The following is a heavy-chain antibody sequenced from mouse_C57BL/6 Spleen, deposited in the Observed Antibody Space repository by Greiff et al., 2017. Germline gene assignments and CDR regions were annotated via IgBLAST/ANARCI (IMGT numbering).Heavy chain of an antibody. CDR3: ARSPLYYGNSQGKNYAMDY. CDR1: GYTFTSYW. V-gene: IGHV1-53*01. CDR2: INPSNGGT. J-gene: IGHJ4*01. Sequence: QVQLQQPGTELVKPGASVKLSCKASGYTFTSYWMHWVKQRPGQGLEWIGNINPSNGGTNYNEKFKSKATLTVDNSSSTAYMQLSSLTSEDSAVYYCARSPLYYGNSQGKNYAMDYWGQGTSVTVSS. D-gene: IGHD2-1*01.